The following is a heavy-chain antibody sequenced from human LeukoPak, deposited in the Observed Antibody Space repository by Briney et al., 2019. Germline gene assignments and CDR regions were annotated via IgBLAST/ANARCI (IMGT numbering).Heavy chain of an antibody. CDR1: GFTFSSYS. CDR2: ISSSCITI. Sequence: GGSLRLSCAASGFTFSSYSMNWVRQAPGKGLEWVSYISSSCITIYYADSVKGRFTISRDNAKNSLYLQMNSLRAEDTALYYCAKDRAVEPYYFDYWGQGTLVTVSS. D-gene: IGHD1-14*01. V-gene: IGHV3-48*04. J-gene: IGHJ4*02. CDR3: AKDRAVEPYYFDY.